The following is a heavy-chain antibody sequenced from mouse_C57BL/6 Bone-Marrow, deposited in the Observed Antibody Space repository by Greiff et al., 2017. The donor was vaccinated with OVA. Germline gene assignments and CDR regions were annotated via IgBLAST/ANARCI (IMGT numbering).Heavy chain of an antibody. CDR1: GFTFNDDY. CDR2: IDPENGDT. V-gene: IGHV14-4*01. J-gene: IGHJ2*01. CDR3: TTVVAMDY. D-gene: IGHD1-1*01. Sequence: VQLQQSGAELVRPGASVKMSCTASGFTFNDDYMHWVKQRPEQGLEWIGWIDPENGDTEYASKFQGKATITADTSSNTAYLQLRSLTSEDTAVSDCTTVVAMDYWGQGTTLTVSS.